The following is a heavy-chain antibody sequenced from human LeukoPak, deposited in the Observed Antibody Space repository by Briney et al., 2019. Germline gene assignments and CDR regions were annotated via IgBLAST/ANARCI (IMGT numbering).Heavy chain of an antibody. V-gene: IGHV3-23*01. Sequence: GGSLRLSCAASGFTFGSYAMTWVRQAPGKGLEWVSGIAGNGGSTYYADSVKGRFTISRDNSKNTLYLQMNSLRAEDTAVYYCAKPPPDNYHYYYGMDVWGQGTTVTVSS. CDR3: AKPPPDNYHYYYGMDV. CDR2: IAGNGGST. CDR1: GFTFGSYA. J-gene: IGHJ6*02.